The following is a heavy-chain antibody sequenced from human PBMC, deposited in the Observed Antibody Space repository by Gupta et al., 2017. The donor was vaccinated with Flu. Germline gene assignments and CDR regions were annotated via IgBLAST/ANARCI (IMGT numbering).Heavy chain of an antibody. CDR2: IYHSGST. Sequence: QVQLQESGPGLVKPSGTLSLTCAVSGGSISSSNWWSWVRQPPGKGLEWIGEIYHSGSTNYNPSLKSRVTISVDKSKNQFSLKLSSVTAADTAVYYCARVLLWFGELVTTYYYYGMDVWGQGTTVTVSS. V-gene: IGHV4-4*02. J-gene: IGHJ6*02. D-gene: IGHD3-10*01. CDR3: ARVLLWFGELVTTYYYYGMDV. CDR1: GGSISSSNW.